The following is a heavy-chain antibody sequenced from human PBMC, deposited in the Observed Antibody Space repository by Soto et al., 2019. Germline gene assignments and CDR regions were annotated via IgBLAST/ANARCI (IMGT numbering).Heavy chain of an antibody. D-gene: IGHD6-13*01. J-gene: IGHJ4*02. CDR3: ARTGPHSRSGYRDAY. CDR2: IYPGDSDT. V-gene: IGHV5-51*01. CDR1: GYSFTSYW. Sequence: PGESLKISCKGSGYSFTSYWIGWVRQMPGKGLEWMGVIYPGDSDTRYSPSFQGQVTISADKSISTAYLQWSSLKASDTAMYYCARTGPHSRSGYRDAYWGQGTLVTVSS.